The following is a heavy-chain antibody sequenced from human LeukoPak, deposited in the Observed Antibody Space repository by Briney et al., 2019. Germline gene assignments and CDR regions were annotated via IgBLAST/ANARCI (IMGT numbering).Heavy chain of an antibody. V-gene: IGHV4-59*01. CDR2: IYYSGST. Sequence: SETLSLTCTVSGGSISSYYWSWIRQPPGKGLEWIGYIYYSGSTNYNPSLKSRVTISVDTSKNQFSLKLSSVTAADTAVYYCARASHDIDYYDSSGYYQAPLDYWGQGTLVTVSS. D-gene: IGHD3-22*01. J-gene: IGHJ4*02. CDR1: GGSISSYY. CDR3: ARASHDIDYYDSSGYYQAPLDY.